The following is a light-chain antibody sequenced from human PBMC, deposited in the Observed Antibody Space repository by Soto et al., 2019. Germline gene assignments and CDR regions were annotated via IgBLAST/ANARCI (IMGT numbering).Light chain of an antibody. J-gene: IGKJ3*01. CDR3: QQLKSYPIT. V-gene: IGKV1-9*01. CDR2: AAY. CDR1: QGINNY. Sequence: DIPLTQSPSFLSASVGDRVTITCRASQGINNYLAWYQQKPGKAPNLLIYAAYTLQNGVPSRFSGSGSGTEFTLTITTLQPEDFATYHCQQLKSYPITFGPGTKVD.